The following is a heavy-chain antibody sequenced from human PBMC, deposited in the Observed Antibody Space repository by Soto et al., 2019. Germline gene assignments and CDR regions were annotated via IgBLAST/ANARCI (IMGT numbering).Heavy chain of an antibody. CDR3: ARDSSTGDHFYYSGMDV. V-gene: IGHV4-31*03. CDR2: IYYSGST. CDR1: GGSISSGGYY. J-gene: IGHJ6*02. D-gene: IGHD7-27*01. Sequence: QVQLQESGPGLVKPSQTLSLTCTVSGGSISSGGYYWSWIRQHPGKGLEWIGYIYYSGSTYYNPSLKSRVTISVDTSKNQFSLQLSSVTAAGTAVYYCARDSSTGDHFYYSGMDVWGQGTTVPVSS.